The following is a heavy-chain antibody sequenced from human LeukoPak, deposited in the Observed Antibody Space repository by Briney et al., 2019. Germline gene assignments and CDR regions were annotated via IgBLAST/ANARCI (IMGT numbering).Heavy chain of an antibody. J-gene: IGHJ4*02. CDR1: GGSISSSSYY. Sequence: PETLSLTCTVSGGSISSSSYYWGWIPQPPGKGLEWIGSIYYSGSTYYNPSRKSRVTISVDTSKNQFSLKLSSVTAADTAAYYCARHRKSIAGAGKGYFDYWGQGTLVTVSS. D-gene: IGHD6-13*01. V-gene: IGHV4-39*01. CDR3: ARHRKSIAGAGKGYFDY. CDR2: IYYSGST.